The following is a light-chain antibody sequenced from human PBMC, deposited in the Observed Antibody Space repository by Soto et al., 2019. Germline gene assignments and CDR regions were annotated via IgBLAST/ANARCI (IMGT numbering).Light chain of an antibody. CDR3: AAWDDSLNGRV. J-gene: IGLJ2*01. Sequence: QSVLTQPRSASGTPGQRVTISCSGSSSNIGTDTVNWYQQLPGTAPKLLISNNNRRPSRVPDRFSGSKSGTSASLAISGLQSEDEADYYCAAWDDSLNGRVFGGGTKVTVL. V-gene: IGLV1-44*01. CDR2: NNN. CDR1: SSNIGTDT.